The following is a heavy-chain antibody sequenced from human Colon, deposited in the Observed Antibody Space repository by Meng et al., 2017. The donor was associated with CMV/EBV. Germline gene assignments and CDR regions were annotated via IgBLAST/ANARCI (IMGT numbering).Heavy chain of an antibody. V-gene: IGHV4-31*03. D-gene: IGHD5-24*01. Sequence: QVQLQKSGPGLVKPSQTLSLTCPVSGGSISSGGYYWSWIRQHPGKGLEWIGYIYYSGSTYYNPSLKSRVTISVDTSKNQFSLKLSSVTAADTAVYYCARGPSRWLQFSFDYWGQGPLVTVGS. CDR3: ARGPSRWLQFSFDY. CDR2: IYYSGST. J-gene: IGHJ4*02. CDR1: GGSISSGGYY.